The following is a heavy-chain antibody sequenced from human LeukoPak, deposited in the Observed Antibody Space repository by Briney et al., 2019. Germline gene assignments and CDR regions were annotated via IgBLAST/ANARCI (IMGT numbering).Heavy chain of an antibody. CDR2: ISSSSGTI. CDR1: GFTFSSSA. V-gene: IGHV3-48*01. Sequence: GGSLRLSCAASGFTFSSSAMNWVRQAPGMGLEWVSYISSSSGTIYYADSVKGRFTISRDNSKNTLYLQINSLRAEDTAVYYCAKVAVVGATTRAPFDYWGQGTLVTVSS. CDR3: AKVAVVGATTRAPFDY. J-gene: IGHJ4*02. D-gene: IGHD1-26*01.